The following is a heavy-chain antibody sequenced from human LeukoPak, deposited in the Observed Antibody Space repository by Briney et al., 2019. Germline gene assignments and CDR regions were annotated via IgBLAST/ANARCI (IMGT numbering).Heavy chain of an antibody. V-gene: IGHV4-39*07. Sequence: SETLSLTCTVAGGSVSSSSHYGAWIRQPPGKGLEWIGSINYSGSTYYNSSLKSRITISVDTSKNQFSLKLSSVTAADTAVYYCVREHSSSADYWGQGTLVTVSS. CDR2: INYSGST. CDR1: GGSVSSSSHY. J-gene: IGHJ4*02. D-gene: IGHD6-6*01. CDR3: VREHSSSADY.